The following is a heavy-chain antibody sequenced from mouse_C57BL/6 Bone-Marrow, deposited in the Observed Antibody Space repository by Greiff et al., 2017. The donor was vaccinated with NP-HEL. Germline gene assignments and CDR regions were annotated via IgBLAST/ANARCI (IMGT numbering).Heavy chain of an antibody. CDR1: GYTFTSYW. V-gene: IGHV1-50*01. J-gene: IGHJ3*01. CDR2: IDPSDSYT. CDR3: ATPGGAY. Sequence: QVQLQQPGAELVKPGASVKLSCKASGYTFTSYWMQWVKQRPGQGLEWIGEIDPSDSYTNYNQKFKGKATLTVDTSSSTAYMQLSSLTSEDSAVYYCATPGGAYWGQGTLVTVSA. D-gene: IGHD1-1*02.